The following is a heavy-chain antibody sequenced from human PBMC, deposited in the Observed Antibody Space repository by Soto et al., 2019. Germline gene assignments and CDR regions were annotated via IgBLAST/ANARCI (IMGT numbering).Heavy chain of an antibody. J-gene: IGHJ4*02. V-gene: IGHV3-7*01. Sequence: EVQLVESGGGLVQPGGSLRLPCAXXGFXFSTYWMTWVRQPPGKGLEWVASINQDGSERYYVDSVRGRFTISRDNAKNSLYLQMNSLRAEDTAVYYCVCGGNFFVYWGQGTLVTVSP. CDR2: INQDGSER. D-gene: IGHD3-16*01. CDR3: VCGGNFFVY. CDR1: GFXFSTYW.